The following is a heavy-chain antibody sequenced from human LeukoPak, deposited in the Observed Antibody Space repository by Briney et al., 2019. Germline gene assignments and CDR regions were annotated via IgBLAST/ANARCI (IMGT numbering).Heavy chain of an antibody. CDR3: ATLEMATVGAFDI. D-gene: IGHD5-24*01. Sequence: GGSLRLSCAASGFTFSNSAMSWVRQAPGKGLEWVSAIGSNGGDTYYADSVKGRFTISRDSSKNMLYLQMDSLRAEDTAIYYCATLEMATVGAFDIWGQGTVVTVSS. V-gene: IGHV3-23*01. CDR2: IGSNGGDT. CDR1: GFTFSNSA. J-gene: IGHJ3*02.